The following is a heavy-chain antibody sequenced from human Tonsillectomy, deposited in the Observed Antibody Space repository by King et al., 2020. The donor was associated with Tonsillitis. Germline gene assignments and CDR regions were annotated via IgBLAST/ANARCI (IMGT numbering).Heavy chain of an antibody. J-gene: IGHJ4*02. Sequence: QLVQSGAEMKKPGSSVKVSCKASGGTFNNHGISWVRQAPGQGLVWMGGLIPVFGTTNFAQKFQGRLTITADESTNTAYMELSSLRSEDTAIYYCARAAITSSSWHMGHWGQGTLITVSS. V-gene: IGHV1-69*12. D-gene: IGHD6-13*01. CDR3: ARAAITSSSWHMGH. CDR1: GGTFNNHG. CDR2: LIPVFGTT.